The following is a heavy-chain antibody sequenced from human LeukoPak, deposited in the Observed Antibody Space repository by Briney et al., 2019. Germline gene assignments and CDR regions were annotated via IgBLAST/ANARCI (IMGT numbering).Heavy chain of an antibody. V-gene: IGHV4-34*01. CDR3: ARGPYYDFWSGCYTTPDY. J-gene: IGHJ4*02. CDR1: GGSFSGYY. D-gene: IGHD3-3*01. Sequence: PSETLSLTCAVYGGSFSGYYWSWIRQPPGKGLEWIGEINHSGSTNYNPSLKSRVTISVDTSKNQFSLKLSSVTAADTAVYYCARGPYYDFWSGCYTTPDYWGQGTLVTVSS. CDR2: INHSGST.